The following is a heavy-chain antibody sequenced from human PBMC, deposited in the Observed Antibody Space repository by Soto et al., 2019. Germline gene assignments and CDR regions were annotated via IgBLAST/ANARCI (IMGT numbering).Heavy chain of an antibody. CDR2: IWYDGSSE. J-gene: IGHJ5*02. CDR3: ARDGGPSFIIPAELYL. V-gene: IGHV3-33*01. CDR1: GFKFSSYG. Sequence: QVQLVESGGGVVQPGRSLRLSCAASGFKFSSYGMHWVRQAPGKGLEWVAIIWYDGSSEYYADSVKGRFTISRDNSKNTVYLQMNNLRAEVTGVYYCARDGGPSFIIPAELYLWGRGALVTVSS. D-gene: IGHD3-16*01.